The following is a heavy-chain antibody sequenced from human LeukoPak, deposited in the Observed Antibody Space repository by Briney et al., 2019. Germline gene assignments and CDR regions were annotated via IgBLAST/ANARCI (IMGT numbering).Heavy chain of an antibody. CDR1: GFTFSSSS. J-gene: IGHJ4*02. Sequence: PGRSLRLSCAASGFTFSSSSLNWVRQAPGKGLEWVSSISSNSDYIFYADSLKGRVTISRDNAKNSLYLQMNSLRAEDTAVYYCASGEDWGQGTLVTVSS. CDR3: ASGED. V-gene: IGHV3-21*01. CDR2: ISSNSDYI.